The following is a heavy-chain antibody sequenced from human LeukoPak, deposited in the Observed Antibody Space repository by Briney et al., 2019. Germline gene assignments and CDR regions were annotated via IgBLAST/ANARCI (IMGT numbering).Heavy chain of an antibody. J-gene: IGHJ6*02. CDR3: ARVVGGTYSMDV. CDR2: IYYSGST. D-gene: IGHD1-26*01. Sequence: SETLSLTCTVPGGSVSSGSDYWSWIRQPPGKELEWIGLIYYSGSTKYNPSLKSRVTISIDTSKSQFSLKLNSVTAADTAVYYCARVVGGTYSMDVWGQGTTVTVSS. CDR1: GGSVSSGSDY. V-gene: IGHV4-61*01.